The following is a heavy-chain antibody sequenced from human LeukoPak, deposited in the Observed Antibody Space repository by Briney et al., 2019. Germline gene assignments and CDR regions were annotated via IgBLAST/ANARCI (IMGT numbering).Heavy chain of an antibody. CDR2: IYTGGST. J-gene: IGHJ3*02. Sequence: PGGSLRLSCTASGFIVNNNYMSWVRQAPGKGLEWVSVIYTGGSTYYSDSVKGRCTISRDNSKNSLYLQMNSLRAEDTAVYYCAREWSYYDSSGFNVAFDIWGQGTMVTVSS. CDR3: AREWSYYDSSGFNVAFDI. D-gene: IGHD3-22*01. CDR1: GFIVNNNY. V-gene: IGHV3-53*01.